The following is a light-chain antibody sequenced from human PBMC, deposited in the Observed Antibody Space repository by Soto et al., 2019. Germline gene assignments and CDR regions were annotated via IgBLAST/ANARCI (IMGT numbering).Light chain of an antibody. J-gene: IGLJ1*01. CDR3: KYYDSSLSGSKI. CDR1: SSNIGAGYD. Sequence: QSALTQPPSVSGAPGQRLTISCTGSSSNIGAGYDVHWYQQLPGTAPKLLIYGNTNRPSGVPDRFSGSKSGTSASLAITGLQAEDEADYYCKYYDSSLSGSKILASGTKVTVL. V-gene: IGLV1-40*01. CDR2: GNT.